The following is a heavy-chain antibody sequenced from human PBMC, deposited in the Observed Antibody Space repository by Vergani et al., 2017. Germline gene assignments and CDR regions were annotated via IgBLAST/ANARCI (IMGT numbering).Heavy chain of an antibody. V-gene: IGHV3-15*01. CDR3: TTVASGDILTGYNGLYYYYGMDV. D-gene: IGHD3-9*01. CDR2: IKSKTDGGTT. CDR1: GFTFSNAW. Sequence: EVQLVESGGGLVKPGGSLRLSCAASGFTFSNAWMSWVRQAPGKGLEWVGRIKSKTDGGTTDYAAPVKGRFTISRDDSNNTLYLQMNSLKTEDTAVYYCTTVASGDILTGYNGLYYYYGMDVWGQGTTVTVSS. J-gene: IGHJ6*02.